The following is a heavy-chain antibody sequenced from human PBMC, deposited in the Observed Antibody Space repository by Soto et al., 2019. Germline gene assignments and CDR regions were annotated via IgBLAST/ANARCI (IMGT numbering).Heavy chain of an antibody. J-gene: IGHJ6*02. CDR1: GYTFTSYD. Sequence: GASVKVSCKASGYTFTSYDINWVRQATGQGLGWVGWMNPNSGNTGYAQKFQGRVTMTRNTSISTAYMELSSLRSEDTAVYYCARGLGSGYYYYGTDVWGQGTTVTVSS. CDR2: MNPNSGNT. V-gene: IGHV1-8*01. CDR3: ARGLGSGYYYYGTDV. D-gene: IGHD1-26*01.